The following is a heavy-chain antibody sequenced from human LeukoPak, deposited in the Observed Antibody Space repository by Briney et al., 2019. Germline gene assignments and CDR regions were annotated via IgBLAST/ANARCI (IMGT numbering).Heavy chain of an antibody. CDR1: GFTFSGYY. CDR2: ISSSGSTI. V-gene: IGHV3-11*04. J-gene: IGHJ4*02. D-gene: IGHD3-22*01. Sequence: PGGSLRLSCAASGFTFSGYYMSWIRQAPGKGLEWVSYISSSGSTIYYADSVKGRFTISRDNAKNSLYLQMNSLRAEDTAVYYCARVYYDSSGSDSYFDHWGQGTLATVSS. CDR3: ARVYYDSSGSDSYFDH.